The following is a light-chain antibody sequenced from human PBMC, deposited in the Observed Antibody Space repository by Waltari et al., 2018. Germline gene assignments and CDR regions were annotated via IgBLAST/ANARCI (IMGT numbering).Light chain of an antibody. V-gene: IGKV1-5*03. Sequence: DIQVTQSPSTLSASVGGTVTISCRASQNFNIWMNWYQQKPGRAPKVVIYKASSLESGVPSRFSGSGSGTDFTLTISSLEPDDFGIYFCLQYGSFPATFGQGTRVDMK. CDR2: KAS. J-gene: IGKJ1*01. CDR1: QNFNIW. CDR3: LQYGSFPAT.